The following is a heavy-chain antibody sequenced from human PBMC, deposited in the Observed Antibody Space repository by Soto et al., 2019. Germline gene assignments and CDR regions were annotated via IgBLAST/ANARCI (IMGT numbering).Heavy chain of an antibody. J-gene: IGHJ4*02. D-gene: IGHD3-10*01. V-gene: IGHV1-18*01. CDR1: GYTFTSYG. CDR3: ASGWFGEFVYQFDY. Sequence: QVQLVQSGAEVKKPGASVKVSCKPSGYTFTSYGITWVRQAPGQGREWMGWISAYNGNTNYAQKFQGRVTMTTDTSTSTDYMELRSLGYDDTAVYYCASGWFGEFVYQFDYWGQGTLVTVSS. CDR2: ISAYNGNT.